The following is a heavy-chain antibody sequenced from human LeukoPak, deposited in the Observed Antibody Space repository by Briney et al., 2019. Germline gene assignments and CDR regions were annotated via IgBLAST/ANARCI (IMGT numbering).Heavy chain of an antibody. Sequence: EASVKVSCKVSGYTLTELSMHWVRQAPGQGLEWMGIINPSGGSTSYAQKFQGRVTMTRDTSTSTVYMELSSLRSEDTAVYYCARGGTIFFSDYWGQGTLVTVSS. D-gene: IGHD3-9*01. CDR1: GYTLTELS. CDR2: INPSGGST. V-gene: IGHV1-46*01. CDR3: ARGGTIFFSDY. J-gene: IGHJ4*02.